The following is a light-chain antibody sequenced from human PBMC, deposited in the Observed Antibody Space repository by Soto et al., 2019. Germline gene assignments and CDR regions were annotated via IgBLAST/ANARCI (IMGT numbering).Light chain of an antibody. Sequence: EIVLTQSPGTLSLPPGERATLSCRASQSVSSSYLAWYQQKPGQAPRLLIYGASSRATGIPDRFSGSGSGTDFSLTISGLEPEDLAVYYCQQNSNLQATFGQGTKVDIK. CDR2: GAS. CDR1: QSVSSSY. J-gene: IGKJ1*01. CDR3: QQNSNLQAT. V-gene: IGKV3-20*01.